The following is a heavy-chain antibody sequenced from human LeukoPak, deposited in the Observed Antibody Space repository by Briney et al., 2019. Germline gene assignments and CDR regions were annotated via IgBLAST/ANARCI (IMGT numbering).Heavy chain of an antibody. Sequence: GGSLRLSCAASGFTFSNYWVHWVRQAPGKGLVWVSRINPDGSRTDYADSVKGRFTISRDNAKNTLYLQMNSLRAEDTAVYLCARDLRGKSDYWGQGTLVTVSS. CDR2: INPDGSRT. CDR3: ARDLRGKSDY. V-gene: IGHV3-74*01. D-gene: IGHD4-23*01. CDR1: GFTFSNYW. J-gene: IGHJ4*02.